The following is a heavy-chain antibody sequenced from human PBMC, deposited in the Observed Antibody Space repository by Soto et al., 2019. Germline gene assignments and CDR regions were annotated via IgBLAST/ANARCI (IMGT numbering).Heavy chain of an antibody. CDR1: GFTFSAYW. J-gene: IGHJ5*02. Sequence: GGSLRLSCTASGFTFSAYWMSWVRQAPGKGPEWVATIKQDGSEKFYLDSVKGRFTISKDNAQNSLYLQMDNLRVEDTAVYYCAREVRATFDPWGQGTLVTXSS. D-gene: IGHD1-26*01. CDR2: IKQDGSEK. CDR3: AREVRATFDP. V-gene: IGHV3-7*01.